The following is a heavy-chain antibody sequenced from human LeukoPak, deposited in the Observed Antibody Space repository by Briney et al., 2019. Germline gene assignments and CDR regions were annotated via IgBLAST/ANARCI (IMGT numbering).Heavy chain of an antibody. CDR2: IKPDGSEK. D-gene: IGHD1-26*01. J-gene: IGHJ4*02. CDR3: ARDDEWEQNFDY. V-gene: IGHV3-7*04. Sequence: GSLRLSCAASGFTFSSYWMSWVRQAPGKGLEWVANIKPDGSEKYYVGSVKGRFTISRDNAKNSLYLQMNSLRAEDTAVYYCARDDEWEQNFDYWGQGTLVTVSS. CDR1: GFTFSSYW.